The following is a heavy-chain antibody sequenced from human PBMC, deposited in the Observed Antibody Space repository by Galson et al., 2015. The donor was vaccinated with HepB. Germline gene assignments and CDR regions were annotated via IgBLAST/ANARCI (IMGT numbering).Heavy chain of an antibody. D-gene: IGHD6-25*01. Sequence: SLRLSCAASGFTFSSYAMSWVRQAPGKGLEWVSTISAPGGSTYYADSVKGRFTMSRDNVKNILYLQMNSLSAEDTAIYYCTKESRGNGFFESWGQGTLVAVSS. CDR3: TKESRGNGFFES. CDR2: ISAPGGST. V-gene: IGHV3-23*01. CDR1: GFTFSSYA. J-gene: IGHJ4*02.